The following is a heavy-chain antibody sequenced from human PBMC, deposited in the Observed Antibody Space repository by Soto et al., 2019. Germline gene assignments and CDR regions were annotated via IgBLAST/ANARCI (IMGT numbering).Heavy chain of an antibody. CDR3: ARDQGGYSYGSVPGYMPVY. Sequence: GASVKVSCKASGYTFTGYYMHWVRQAPGQGLEWMGWINPNSGGTNYAQKFQGWVTMTRDTSISTAYMELSRLRSDDTAVYYCARDQGGYSYGSVPGYMPVYWGQGTLVTVSS. CDR1: GYTFTGYY. V-gene: IGHV1-2*04. D-gene: IGHD5-18*01. CDR2: INPNSGGT. J-gene: IGHJ4*02.